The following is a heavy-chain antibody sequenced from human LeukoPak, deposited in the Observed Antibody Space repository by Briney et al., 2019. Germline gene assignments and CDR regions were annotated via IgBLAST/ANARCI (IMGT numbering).Heavy chain of an antibody. Sequence: GSLRLSCAASGFTFSSYSMNWIRQPPGKGLEWIGSIYYSGSTYYNPSLKSRVTISVDTSKNQFSLKLSSVTAADTAVYYCARPLSCSSTSCFDYWGRGTLVTVSS. CDR3: ARPLSCSSTSCFDY. CDR1: GFTFSSYS. V-gene: IGHV4-39*01. CDR2: IYYSGST. J-gene: IGHJ4*02. D-gene: IGHD2-2*01.